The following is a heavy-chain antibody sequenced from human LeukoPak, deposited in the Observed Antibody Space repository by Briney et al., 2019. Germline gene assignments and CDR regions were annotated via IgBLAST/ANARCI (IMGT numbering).Heavy chain of an antibody. CDR3: TRDPNGDYVGAFDM. CDR1: GITFSTYA. Sequence: GGSLRLSCAASGITFSTYAMTWVRQAPGKGLEWVSSIRGSGAGTDYADSVKGRFTISRDNSRDTLFLQMNSLRAEDTALYYCTRDPNGDYVGAFDMWGPGTMVTVSS. V-gene: IGHV3-23*01. CDR2: IRGSGAGT. J-gene: IGHJ3*02. D-gene: IGHD4-17*01.